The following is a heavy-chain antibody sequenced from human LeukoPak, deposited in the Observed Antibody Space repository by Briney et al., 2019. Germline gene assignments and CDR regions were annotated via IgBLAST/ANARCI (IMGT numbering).Heavy chain of an antibody. V-gene: IGHV3-53*01. CDR1: GFTVSLYY. Sequence: GGSLRLSCAASGFTVSLYYMTWVRQAPGKGLEWVSVIYSGGPTYYADSVKGRFTISRDNSKNTLYLQMNSLRAEDTAVYYCARGIQLWSDYWGQGTLVTVSS. D-gene: IGHD5-18*01. CDR3: ARGIQLWSDY. J-gene: IGHJ4*02. CDR2: IYSGGPT.